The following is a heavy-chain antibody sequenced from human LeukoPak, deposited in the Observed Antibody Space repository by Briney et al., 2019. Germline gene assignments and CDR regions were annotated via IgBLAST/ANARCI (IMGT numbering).Heavy chain of an antibody. Sequence: GGSLRLSCAASGFTFSDYYMSWIRQAPGKGLEWVSYISSSGSTIYYADSVKGRFTISRDNAKNSLYLQMTSLRAEDTAVYYCARDSYDILTGYLPSLFDYWGQGTLVTVSS. V-gene: IGHV3-11*04. CDR3: ARDSYDILTGYLPSLFDY. CDR2: ISSSGSTI. J-gene: IGHJ4*02. CDR1: GFTFSDYY. D-gene: IGHD3-9*01.